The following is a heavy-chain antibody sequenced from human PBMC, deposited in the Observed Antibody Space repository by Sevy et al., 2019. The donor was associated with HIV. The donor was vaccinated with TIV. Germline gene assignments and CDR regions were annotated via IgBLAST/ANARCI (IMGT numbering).Heavy chain of an antibody. CDR3: AKEIHSSGWYESAFDI. D-gene: IGHD6-19*01. Sequence: GGSLRLSCAASGFTFSSYAMSWVRQAPGKGLEWVSAISGSGGSTYYADSVKGRFPISRDNSKNTLYLQMNSLSAEDTAVYYCAKEIHSSGWYESAFDIWGQGTMVTVSS. CDR1: GFTFSSYA. V-gene: IGHV3-23*01. CDR2: ISGSGGST. J-gene: IGHJ3*02.